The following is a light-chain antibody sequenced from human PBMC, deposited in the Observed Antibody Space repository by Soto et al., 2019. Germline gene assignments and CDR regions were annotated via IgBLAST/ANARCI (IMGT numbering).Light chain of an antibody. J-gene: IGKJ2*01. CDR2: DAY. CDR1: HDIGNS. V-gene: IGKV1-33*01. CDR3: QQYYSLPYT. Sequence: DIQMTQSPPSLSASVGDRVTITCQASHDIGNSLNWYQDKPGQAPKLVIYDAYNLETGVPSTFSGSGYGTDFTFTISSLQAEDVAVYYCQQYYSLPYTFGQGTKLEI.